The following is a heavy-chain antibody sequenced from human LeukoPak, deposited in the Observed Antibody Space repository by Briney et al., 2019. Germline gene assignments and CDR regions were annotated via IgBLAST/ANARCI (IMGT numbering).Heavy chain of an antibody. CDR3: EGYYYDSSGYYFDY. V-gene: IGHV1-2*02. J-gene: IGHJ4*02. Sequence: GASVKVSCKASGYTFTGYYMHWVRQAPGQGLEWMGWINPNSGGTNYAQKFQGRVTMTRDTSISTAYMELSRLRSDDTAVYYCEGYYYDSSGYYFDYWGQGTLVTVSS. CDR2: INPNSGGT. D-gene: IGHD3-22*01. CDR1: GYTFTGYY.